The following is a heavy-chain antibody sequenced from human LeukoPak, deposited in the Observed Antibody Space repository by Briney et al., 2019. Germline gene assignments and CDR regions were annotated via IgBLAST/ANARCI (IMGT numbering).Heavy chain of an antibody. V-gene: IGHV3-48*01. Sequence: GGSLRLSCAASGFTFSSYSMNWVRQAPGKGLEWVSYISSSSTIYYADSVKGRFTISRDNAKNSLYLQMNSLRAEDTAVYYCARAIEVNGGEFDPWGQGTLVTVSS. CDR3: ARAIEVNGGEFDP. CDR1: GFTFSSYS. CDR2: ISSSSTI. J-gene: IGHJ5*02. D-gene: IGHD2-8*01.